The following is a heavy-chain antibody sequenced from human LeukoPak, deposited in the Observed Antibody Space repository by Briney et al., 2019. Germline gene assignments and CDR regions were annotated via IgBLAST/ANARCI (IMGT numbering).Heavy chain of an antibody. Sequence: SETLSLTCTVSGASISSYYWTWIRQPPGKGLEWIGYIYDSGSTNYNPSLKSRVTISVDTSRNQFSLKLSSVTAADTAVYYCARGIDMATVFPFDHWGQGILVTVSS. D-gene: IGHD5-24*01. CDR2: IYDSGST. J-gene: IGHJ4*02. CDR3: ARGIDMATVFPFDH. V-gene: IGHV4-59*01. CDR1: GASISSYY.